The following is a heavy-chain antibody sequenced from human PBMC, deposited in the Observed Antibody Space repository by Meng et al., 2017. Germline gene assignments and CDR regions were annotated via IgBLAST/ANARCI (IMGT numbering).Heavy chain of an antibody. CDR2: INHSGST. Sequence: QVQLQPGGAGLLKPSETLSLTCAVYGGSFSGYYWSWIRQPPGKGLEWIGEINHSGSTNYNPSLKSRVTISVDTSKNQFSLKLSSVTAADTAVYYCARGPLVHQYFDYWGQGTLVTVSS. D-gene: IGHD6-13*01. V-gene: IGHV4-34*01. CDR1: GGSFSGYY. CDR3: ARGPLVHQYFDY. J-gene: IGHJ4*02.